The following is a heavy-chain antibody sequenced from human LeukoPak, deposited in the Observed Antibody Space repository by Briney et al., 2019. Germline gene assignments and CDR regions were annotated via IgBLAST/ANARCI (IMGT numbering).Heavy chain of an antibody. CDR2: ITGNGGGT. Sequence: GGSLRLSCAASGFTFNDYAMRWVRQAPGKGLEWVSLITGNGGGTYYADSVKGRFTISRDNSKNSLYLQMNSLRTEDTALYYCAKGLSSGYSRWFDPWGQGTLVTVSS. J-gene: IGHJ5*02. D-gene: IGHD3-22*01. CDR3: AKGLSSGYSRWFDP. CDR1: GFTFNDYA. V-gene: IGHV3-43*02.